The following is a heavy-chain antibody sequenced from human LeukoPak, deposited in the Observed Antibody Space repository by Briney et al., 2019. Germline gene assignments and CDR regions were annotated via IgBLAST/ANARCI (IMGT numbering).Heavy chain of an antibody. V-gene: IGHV3-7*01. J-gene: IGHJ6*03. CDR1: GFTFSSYW. CDR3: ARLQYQLLGVYYYYYMDV. CDR2: IKQDGSEK. D-gene: IGHD2-2*01. Sequence: PGGSLRLSCAASGFTFSSYWMSWVRQAPGKGLEWVANIKQDGSEKYYVDSVKGRFTISRDNAKNSLYLQMNSLRAEDTAVYYCARLQYQLLGVYYYYYMDVWGKVTTVTVSS.